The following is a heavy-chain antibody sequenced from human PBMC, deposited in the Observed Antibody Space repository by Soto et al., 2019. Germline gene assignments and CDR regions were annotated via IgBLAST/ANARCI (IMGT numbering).Heavy chain of an antibody. CDR3: ATVDNYYGSVF. V-gene: IGHV3-33*01. CDR2: VWYDGTTK. J-gene: IGHJ4*02. Sequence: QVQLVESGGGVVQPGTSLRLSCAASGSTFSNYGMHWVRQAPGKGLEWVAVVWYDGTTKFYPDSVKGRFTISRDNSNNTLNLQRKSLRVEDTAVYYCATVDNYYGSVFWGQGTLVTVSS. D-gene: IGHD3-10*01. CDR1: GSTFSNYG.